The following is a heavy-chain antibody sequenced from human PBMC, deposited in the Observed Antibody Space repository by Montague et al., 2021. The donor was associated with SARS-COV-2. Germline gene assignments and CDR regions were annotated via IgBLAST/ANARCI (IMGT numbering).Heavy chain of an antibody. Sequence: SLRLSCAASGFTFSSYAMHWVRQAPGKGLEWVAVISYDGSKKYYADSVKGRFTISRDNSKNTLYLQMNSLRAEDTAVYYCARPSSGSYYHAFDIWAKGQWSPSLQ. CDR1: GFTFSSYA. D-gene: IGHD1-26*01. CDR3: ARPSSGSYYHAFDI. J-gene: IGHJ3*02. V-gene: IGHV3-30-3*01. CDR2: ISYDGSKK.